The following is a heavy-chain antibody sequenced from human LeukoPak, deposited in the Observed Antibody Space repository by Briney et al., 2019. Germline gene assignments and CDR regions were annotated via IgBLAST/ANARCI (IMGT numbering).Heavy chain of an antibody. D-gene: IGHD3-9*01. CDR3: ARGSRPVYNLLTGKRYFDY. V-gene: IGHV1-46*01. CDR1: GYTFTTYY. J-gene: IGHJ4*02. CDR2: INSSGGST. Sequence: ASVKASCKASGYTFTTYYVHWVRQAPGQGLEWMGIINSSGGSTTYAQKFRGRLTMTRDMSTSTVYMELSSLRSEDTAVYYCARGSRPVYNLLTGKRYFDYWGQGTLLTVSS.